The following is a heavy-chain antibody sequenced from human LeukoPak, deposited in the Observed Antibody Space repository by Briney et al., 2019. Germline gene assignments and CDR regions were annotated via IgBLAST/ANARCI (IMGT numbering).Heavy chain of an antibody. CDR1: GGTSVA. CDR3: AKGIVEWNGMLPSLSFYYMDV. Sequence: SVKVSCKASGGTSVAISWVRQAPGHELEWMGGIITHFGTPDYSQKFQGRVTITADESTGTAYMELSSLRSEDTAVYYCAKGIVEWNGMLPSLSFYYMDVWGTGTTVTVSS. J-gene: IGHJ6*03. CDR2: IITHFGTP. V-gene: IGHV1-69*13. D-gene: IGHD3-16*02.